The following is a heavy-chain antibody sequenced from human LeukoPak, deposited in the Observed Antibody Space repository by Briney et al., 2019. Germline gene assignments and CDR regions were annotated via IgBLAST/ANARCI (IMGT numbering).Heavy chain of an antibody. J-gene: IGHJ4*02. V-gene: IGHV1-2*02. CDR3: ARDEINLGGYYDSSGYSPPFFDY. CDR2: INPNTGGT. Sequence: ASVKVSCKASGYTFTGNYIHWVRQAPGQGFEWMGWINPNTGGTNYVPEFQGRVTMTRDKSISTVYLEVSRLRSDDTAVYYCARDEINLGGYYDSSGYSPPFFDYWGQGTLVTVSS. CDR1: GYTFTGNY. D-gene: IGHD3-22*01.